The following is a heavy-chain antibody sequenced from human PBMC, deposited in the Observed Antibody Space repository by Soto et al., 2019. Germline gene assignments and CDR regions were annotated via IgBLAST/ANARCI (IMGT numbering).Heavy chain of an antibody. CDR3: ARDHYSSSSEVLFDI. Sequence: PGGSLRLSCAASGFTFSSYWMHWVRQAPGKGLVWVSRINSDGSSTSYADSVKGRFTISRDNAKNTLYLQMNSLRAEDTAVYYCARDHYSSSSEVLFDIWGQGTMVTVS. D-gene: IGHD6-6*01. V-gene: IGHV3-74*01. J-gene: IGHJ3*02. CDR2: INSDGSST. CDR1: GFTFSSYW.